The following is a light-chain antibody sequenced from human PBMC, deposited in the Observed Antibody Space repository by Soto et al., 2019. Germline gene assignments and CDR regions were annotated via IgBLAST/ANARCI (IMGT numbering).Light chain of an antibody. CDR2: GNS. Sequence: QSLLTQPPSVSGAPGQRVTVSCTGSSSNFGAGYDVHWYQQLPGTAPKLLIYGNSNRPSGVPDRFSGSKSGTSASLAITGLQAEDEADYYCQSYDSSLSGWVFGGGTKVTVL. CDR3: QSYDSSLSGWV. CDR1: SSNFGAGYD. J-gene: IGLJ3*02. V-gene: IGLV1-40*01.